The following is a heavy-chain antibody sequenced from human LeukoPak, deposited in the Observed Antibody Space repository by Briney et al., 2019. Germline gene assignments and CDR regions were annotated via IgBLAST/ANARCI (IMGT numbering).Heavy chain of an antibody. CDR2: ISYDGSNK. CDR3: AGDPFYRRSGWYGGYFDY. V-gene: IGHV3-30*04. J-gene: IGHJ4*02. Sequence: GGSLRLSCAASGFTFSSYAMHWVRQAPGKGLEWVAVISYDGSNKYYADSVKGRFTISRDNSKNTLYLQMNSLRAEDTAVYYCAGDPFYRRSGWYGGYFDYWGQGTLVTVSS. CDR1: GFTFSSYA. D-gene: IGHD6-19*01.